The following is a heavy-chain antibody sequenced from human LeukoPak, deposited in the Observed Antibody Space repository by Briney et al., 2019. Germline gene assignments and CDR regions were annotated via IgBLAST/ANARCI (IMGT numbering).Heavy chain of an antibody. J-gene: IGHJ3*02. CDR2: ISSSGSTI. V-gene: IGHV3-48*03. D-gene: IGHD6-13*01. CDR3: ARRAASCAFDI. CDR1: GFTFSSYE. Sequence: GGSLRLSCAASGFTFSSYEMNWVRQAPGKGLEWVSYISSSGSTIYYADSVKGRFTISRDNAKNSLYLQMNSLRAEDTAVYYCARRAASCAFDIWGQGTMVTVSS.